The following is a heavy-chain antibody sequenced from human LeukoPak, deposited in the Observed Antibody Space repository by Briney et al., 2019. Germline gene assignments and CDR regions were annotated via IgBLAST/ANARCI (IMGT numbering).Heavy chain of an antibody. Sequence: GGPLRLSCAASGFTVSSNYMNWVRQAPGKGLEWVSVIYRGGSTYYADSVKGRFTISSDTSKNTVYLQMNSLRAEDTAVYYCARGGARQQLFENYFDYWGQGTLVTVSS. V-gene: IGHV3-53*01. CDR2: IYRGGST. CDR3: ARGGARQQLFENYFDY. D-gene: IGHD6-13*01. CDR1: GFTVSSNY. J-gene: IGHJ4*02.